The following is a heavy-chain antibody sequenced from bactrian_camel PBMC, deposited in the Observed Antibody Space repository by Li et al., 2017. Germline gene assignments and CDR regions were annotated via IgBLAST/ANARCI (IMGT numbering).Heavy chain of an antibody. J-gene: IGHJ4*01. CDR1: GSTRNC. D-gene: IGHD1*01. Sequence: HVQLVESGGGSMQAGGSLRLSCTVSGSTRNCMGWFRQAPGKGLEWVSNIYSDGMQTYYADSVKGRFTISKDNAKDTLYLQMNSLQHEDTAMYYCAAKLPFECYVDASDFDNWDQGTQVTVS. CDR2: IYSDGMQT. CDR3: AAKLPFECYVDASDFDN. V-gene: IGHV3S6*01.